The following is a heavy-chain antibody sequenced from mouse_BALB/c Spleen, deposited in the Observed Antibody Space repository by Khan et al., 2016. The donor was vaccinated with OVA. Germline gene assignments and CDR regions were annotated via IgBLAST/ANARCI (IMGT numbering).Heavy chain of an antibody. CDR3: ARPSYDPRDFEV. V-gene: IGHV14-3*02. J-gene: IGHJ1*01. Sequence: VQLKQSGAELVKPGASVKLSCTASGFNIKDTYLHWVKQRPEQGLEWIGRISPANGNTKYDPKFQGKATLTADTSSNPSYLQLNSLTSEDAAVYCCARPSYDPRDFEVWGAGTTVTVSS. CDR2: ISPANGNT. CDR1: GFNIKDTY. D-gene: IGHD2-10*02.